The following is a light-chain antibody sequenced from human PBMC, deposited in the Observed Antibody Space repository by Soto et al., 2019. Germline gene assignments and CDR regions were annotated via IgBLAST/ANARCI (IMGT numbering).Light chain of an antibody. V-gene: IGKV3-15*01. CDR3: QQYGSHPIP. CDR1: QSVSSN. J-gene: IGKJ5*01. Sequence: EIVMTQSPATLSVSPGERATLSRRASQSVSSNLAWYKKKPGQAPRLLIEGASTRATGVTGRGSGRGEGTERTRNISRLEPEDGAVDYCQQYGSHPIPVCQGTRLEIK. CDR2: GAS.